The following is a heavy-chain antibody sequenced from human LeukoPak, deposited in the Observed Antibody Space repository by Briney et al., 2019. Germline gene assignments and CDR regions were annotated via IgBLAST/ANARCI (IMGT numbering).Heavy chain of an antibody. CDR3: AKGDDILTGYLSYFDY. CDR1: GFTFSSYA. Sequence: PGGSLRLSCAASGFTFSSYAMSWVRQAPGKGLEWVSAISGSGGGTYYADSVKGRFTISRDNSKNTLYLQMNSLRAEDTAVYYCAKGDDILTGYLSYFDYWGQGTLVTVSS. CDR2: ISGSGGGT. D-gene: IGHD3-9*01. V-gene: IGHV3-23*01. J-gene: IGHJ4*02.